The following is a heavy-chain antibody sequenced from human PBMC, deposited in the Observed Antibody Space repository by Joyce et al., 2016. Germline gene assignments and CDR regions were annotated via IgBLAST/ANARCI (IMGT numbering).Heavy chain of an antibody. Sequence: QVQLVESGGGVVQPGRSLRLSCETFGFTFNNYGMHWVRQAPGKEREWVDVIGYDGNNEYYADSVKGRFTISRDISKSTLYLQMNSLRVEDTAVYFCARDLEVVIASNEGFDIWGQGTLVTVSS. J-gene: IGHJ3*02. CDR2: IGYDGNNE. CDR3: ARDLEVVIASNEGFDI. V-gene: IGHV3-33*01. CDR1: GFTFNNYG. D-gene: IGHD2-21*01.